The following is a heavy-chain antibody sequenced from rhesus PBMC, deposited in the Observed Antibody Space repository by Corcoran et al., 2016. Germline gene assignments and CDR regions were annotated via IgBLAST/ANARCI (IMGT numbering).Heavy chain of an antibody. CDR1: GFTFSSYG. CDR3: ARPDYSWNDGYFDL. CDR2: ISYDGSKQ. V-gene: IGHV3-54*02. D-gene: IGHD1-14*01. Sequence: EVQLVESGGGLVQPGGSLRLSCAASGFTFSSYGMHWVRQAPGKGLEWVAVISYDGSKQYYADSVKDRFTISRDNSKNMLYLQMNNLKLEDTAVYYCARPDYSWNDGYFDLWGPGTPITISS. J-gene: IGHJ2*01.